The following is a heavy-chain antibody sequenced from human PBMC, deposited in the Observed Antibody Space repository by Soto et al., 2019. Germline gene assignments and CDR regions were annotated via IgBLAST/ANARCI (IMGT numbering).Heavy chain of an antibody. D-gene: IGHD6-19*01. Sequence: GGSLRLSCAASGFTFSSYGMHWVRQAPGKGLEWVAVISYDGSNKYYADSVKGRFTISRDNSKNTLYLQMNSLRAEDTAVYYCAKGISSGWVKKYYFDYWGQGTLVTVSS. V-gene: IGHV3-30*18. CDR1: GFTFSSYG. CDR2: ISYDGSNK. CDR3: AKGISSGWVKKYYFDY. J-gene: IGHJ4*02.